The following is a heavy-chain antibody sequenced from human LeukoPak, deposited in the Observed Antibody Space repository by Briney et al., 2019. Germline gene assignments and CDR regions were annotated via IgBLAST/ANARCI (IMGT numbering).Heavy chain of an antibody. V-gene: IGHV4-4*07. J-gene: IGHJ3*02. CDR2: IYTSGST. CDR1: GGSISSYY. CDR3: ARGSHSSSSNLDAFDI. Sequence: SETLSLTCTVSGGSISSYYWSWIWQPAGKGLEWIGRIYTSGSTNYNPSLKSRVTMSVDTSKNQFSLKLSSVTAADTAVYYCARGSHSSSSNLDAFDIWGQGTMVTVSS. D-gene: IGHD6-6*01.